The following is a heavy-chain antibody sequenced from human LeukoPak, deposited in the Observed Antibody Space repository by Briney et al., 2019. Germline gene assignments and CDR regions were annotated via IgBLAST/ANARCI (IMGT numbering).Heavy chain of an antibody. CDR1: GDSISRNTIT. V-gene: IGHV6-1*01. Sequence: SQTLSLTCAISGDSISRNTITWNWIRQSPSRGLEWLGRTYYKSEWYNDYAVSVKSRITINPDISKNQFSLQLNSVTPEDTAVYYCARSPSPYSSGWYFDYWGQGTLVTVSS. CDR3: ARSPSPYSSGWYFDY. J-gene: IGHJ4*02. D-gene: IGHD6-19*01. CDR2: TYYKSEWYN.